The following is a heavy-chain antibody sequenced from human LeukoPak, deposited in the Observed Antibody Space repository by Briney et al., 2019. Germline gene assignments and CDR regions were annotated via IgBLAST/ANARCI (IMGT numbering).Heavy chain of an antibody. Sequence: SETLSLTCTVSGYSISSGYYWGWIRQPPGKGLEWIGSIYHSGSTYYNPSLKSRVTISVDTSKNQFSLKLSSVTAADTAVYYCARVRYFDWLALDYWGQGTLVTVFS. CDR2: IYHSGST. J-gene: IGHJ4*02. CDR3: ARVRYFDWLALDY. V-gene: IGHV4-38-2*02. CDR1: GYSISSGYY. D-gene: IGHD3-9*01.